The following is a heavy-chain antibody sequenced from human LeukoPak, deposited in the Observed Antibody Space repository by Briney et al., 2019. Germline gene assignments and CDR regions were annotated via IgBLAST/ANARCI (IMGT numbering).Heavy chain of an antibody. CDR1: GYSFTGYY. Sequence: ASVKVSCKASGYSFTGYYIRWMRQAPGQGLEWMGWMNPNRGDTSYAQKFQGRVTMTRDTPINTAYMELSGLTSDDTAVYYCGRRRIDCSDTGCYVDYWGQGTLVTVFS. CDR2: MNPNRGDT. D-gene: IGHD2-15*01. CDR3: GRRRIDCSDTGCYVDY. V-gene: IGHV1-2*02. J-gene: IGHJ4*02.